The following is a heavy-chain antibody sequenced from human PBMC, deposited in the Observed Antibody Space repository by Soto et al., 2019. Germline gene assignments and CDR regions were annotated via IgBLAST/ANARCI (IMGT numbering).Heavy chain of an antibody. CDR1: GGSVSSGSYY. J-gene: IGHJ5*02. Sequence: SETLSLTCTVSGGSVSSGSYYWSWIRQPPGKGLEWFGYIYYSGSTNYNPSLKSRVTISVDTSKNQFSLKLSSVTAADTAVYYCARESLTRGAYCGGDCYWGGDWFDPWGQGTLVTVSS. CDR3: ARESLTRGAYCGGDCYWGGDWFDP. CDR2: IYYSGST. V-gene: IGHV4-61*01. D-gene: IGHD2-21*02.